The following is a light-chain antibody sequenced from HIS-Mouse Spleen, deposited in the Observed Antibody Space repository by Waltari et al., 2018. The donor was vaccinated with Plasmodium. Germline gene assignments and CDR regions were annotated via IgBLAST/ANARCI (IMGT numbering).Light chain of an antibody. V-gene: IGLV2-11*01. CDR2: DVS. CDR3: MIWPSNASGV. J-gene: IGLJ3*02. CDR1: SSDVAGYNY. Sequence: QSALTQPRSVSGSPGQSVTISCTGTSSDVAGYNYVSWYQQHPCKAPKLMIYDVSKRPSGVPDRFSGSKDASANTGILLISGLQSEDEADYYCMIWPSNASGVFGGGTKLTVL.